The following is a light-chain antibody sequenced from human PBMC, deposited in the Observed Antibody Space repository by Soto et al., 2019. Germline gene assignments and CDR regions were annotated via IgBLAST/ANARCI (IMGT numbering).Light chain of an antibody. CDR3: SSSTSSDTLL. CDR2: EVS. V-gene: IGLV2-14*01. J-gene: IGLJ2*01. Sequence: QSVLTQPASVSGSPGQSITISCTGTSSDVGGYNYVSWYQQHPGKAPKLMIYEVSNRPSGVSNRFSGSKSGNTASLTISGLQAEDEADYYCSSSTSSDTLLFGGVTKLTVL. CDR1: SSDVGGYNY.